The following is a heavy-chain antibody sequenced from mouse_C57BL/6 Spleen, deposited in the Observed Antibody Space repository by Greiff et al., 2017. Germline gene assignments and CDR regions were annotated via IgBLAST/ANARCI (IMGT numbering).Heavy chain of an antibody. CDR1: GFTFSSYA. D-gene: IGHD2-3*01. J-gene: IGHJ4*01. Sequence: EVQGVESGEGLVKPGGSLKLSCAASGFTFSSYAMSWVRQTPEKRLEWVAYISSGGDYIYYADTVKGRFTISRDNARNTLYLQMSSLKSEDTAMYYCTRDGGWLLRDYYAMDYWGQGTSVTVSS. CDR3: TRDGGWLLRDYYAMDY. CDR2: ISSGGDYI. V-gene: IGHV5-9-1*02.